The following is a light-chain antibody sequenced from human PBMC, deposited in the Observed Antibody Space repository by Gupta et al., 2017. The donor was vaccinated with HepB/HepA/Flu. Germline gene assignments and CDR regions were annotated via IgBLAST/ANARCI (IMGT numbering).Light chain of an antibody. CDR1: RSDVGNYNY. J-gene: IGLJ2*01. V-gene: IGLV2-11*01. Sequence: QSALTQPRSVSGSPGQSVTISCTGTRSDVGNYNYVSWYQHHAVKAHKLMIYDVTKRPSGVPDSCSGSKAGNTAALTISRFQAEDEADYYGGAHGGSVVFGGGTNLTVL. CDR2: DVT. CDR3: GAHGGSVV.